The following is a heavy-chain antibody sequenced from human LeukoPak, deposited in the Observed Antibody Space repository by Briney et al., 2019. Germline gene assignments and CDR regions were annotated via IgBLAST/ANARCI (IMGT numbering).Heavy chain of an antibody. CDR1: GFTFSTSS. V-gene: IGHV3-48*01. D-gene: IGHD3-22*01. CDR2: ISRSSRTI. J-gene: IGHJ3*02. Sequence: PGGSLRLSCTASGFTFSTSSMNWVRQAPGKGLEWLSFISRSSRTIYYADSVKGRFTISRDNAKNSLYLQMSSLRVEDTAVYYCARDTRQTLITGQAFDIWGQGTMVTVSS. CDR3: ARDTRQTLITGQAFDI.